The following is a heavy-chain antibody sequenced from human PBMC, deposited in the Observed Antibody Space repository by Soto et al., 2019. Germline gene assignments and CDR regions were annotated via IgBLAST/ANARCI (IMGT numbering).Heavy chain of an antibody. CDR3: AGLPAPDYDFWSGYFDY. D-gene: IGHD3-3*01. Sequence: GESLKISCKGSGYSFTSYWISWVRQMPGKGLEWMGRIDPSDSYTNYSPSFQGHVTISADKSISTAYLQWSSLKASDTAMYYCAGLPAPDYDFWSGYFDYWGQGTLVTVSS. V-gene: IGHV5-10-1*01. CDR1: GYSFTSYW. CDR2: IDPSDSYT. J-gene: IGHJ4*02.